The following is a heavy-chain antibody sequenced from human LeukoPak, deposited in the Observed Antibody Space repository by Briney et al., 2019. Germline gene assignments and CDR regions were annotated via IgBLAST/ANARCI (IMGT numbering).Heavy chain of an antibody. J-gene: IGHJ3*02. CDR2: IYYSGST. CDR3: ARRGRGYDRSFDI. V-gene: IGHV4-31*03. CDR1: GGSISSGGYY. Sequence: SETLSLTCTVSGGSISSGGYYWSWIRQHPGKGLEWIGYIYYSGSTYYNPSLKSRVTISVDTSKNQFSLKLSPVTAADTAVYYCARRGRGYDRSFDIWGQGTMVTVSS. D-gene: IGHD3-9*01.